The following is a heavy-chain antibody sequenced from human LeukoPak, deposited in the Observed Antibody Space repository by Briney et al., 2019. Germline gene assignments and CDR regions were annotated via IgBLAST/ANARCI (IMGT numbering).Heavy chain of an antibody. D-gene: IGHD3-22*01. CDR1: GFTSDDYA. CDR3: AKSEGIYYDSSGYYLVPGGYDY. V-gene: IGHV3-9*02. J-gene: IGHJ4*02. Sequence: GRSLRLSCAASGFTSDDYAMHWVRQAPGKGLEWVSGISWNSGSIGYADSVKGRFTISRDNAKNSLYLQMNSLRAEDTALYYCAKSEGIYYDSSGYYLVPGGYDYWGQGTLVTVS. CDR2: ISWNSGSI.